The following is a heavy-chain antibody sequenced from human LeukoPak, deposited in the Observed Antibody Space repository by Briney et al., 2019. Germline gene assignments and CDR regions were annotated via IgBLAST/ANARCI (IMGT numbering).Heavy chain of an antibody. CDR2: IYFSQST. J-gene: IGHJ4*02. V-gene: IGHV4-31*03. CDR3: ARVQTYFFDSRGLFYFDY. Sequence: SETLSLTCTVSGDSISTGGYYWSWVRQHPGRVLEWFGNIYFSQSTNYNPSLKRRVAISVDTSKNQFFLNLTSVTVADTAVYYCARVQTYFFDSRGLFYFDYWGQGTLVTVSS. D-gene: IGHD3-22*01. CDR1: GDSISTGGYY.